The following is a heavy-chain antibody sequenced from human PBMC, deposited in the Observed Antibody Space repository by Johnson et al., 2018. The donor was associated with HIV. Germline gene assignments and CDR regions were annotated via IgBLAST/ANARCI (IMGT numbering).Heavy chain of an antibody. V-gene: IGHV3-30*02. CDR3: AKDGMDI. CDR2: IRYAGSNT. Sequence: VQLVESGGGVVQPGGSLRLSCAASGFTLSSYGMHWVRPAPGKGLARVTFIRYAGSNTYYADSVKGRITISSDNSKNTLYLQMNSLRAEDKAVYYCAKDGMDIWGQGTMVTVSS. CDR1: GFTLSSYG. J-gene: IGHJ3*02. D-gene: IGHD1-1*01.